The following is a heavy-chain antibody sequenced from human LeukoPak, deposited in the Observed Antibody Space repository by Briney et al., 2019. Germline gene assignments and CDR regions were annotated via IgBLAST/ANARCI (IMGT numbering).Heavy chain of an antibody. CDR1: GGSISSYY. V-gene: IGHV4-59*01. J-gene: IGHJ3*02. CDR2: IYYSGST. Sequence: SGTLSLTCTVSGGSISSYYWSWIRQPPGKGLEWIRYIYYSGSTNYNPSLKSRVTISVDTSKNQYSLKLSSVTAADTAVYYCARAAYYDFWSGHGDAFDIWGQGTMVTVSS. CDR3: ARAAYYDFWSGHGDAFDI. D-gene: IGHD3-3*01.